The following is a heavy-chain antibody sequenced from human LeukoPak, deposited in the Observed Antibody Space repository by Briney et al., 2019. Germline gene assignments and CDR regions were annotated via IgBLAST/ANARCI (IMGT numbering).Heavy chain of an antibody. CDR2: IYTSGST. CDR1: GGSISSYY. J-gene: IGHJ4*02. CDR3: ARGRQYYDSTGYGY. Sequence: SETLSLTCTVSGGSISSYYWSRIRQPAGKGLEWIGRIYTSGSTNYNPSLKSRVTISVDTSKNQFSLKLSSVTAADTAVYYCARGRQYYDSTGYGYWGQGTLVTVSS. V-gene: IGHV4-4*07. D-gene: IGHD3-22*01.